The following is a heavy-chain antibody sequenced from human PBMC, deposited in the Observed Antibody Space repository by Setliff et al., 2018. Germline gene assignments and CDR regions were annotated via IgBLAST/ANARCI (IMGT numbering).Heavy chain of an antibody. V-gene: IGHV1-2*02. D-gene: IGHD2-15*01. CDR1: GYTFTGYY. CDR2: INPNSGVT. CDR3: ARDKGYCSGGSCSDDYYYYYYYMDV. J-gene: IGHJ6*03. Sequence: GASVKVSCKASGYTFTGYYMHWIRQAPGHGLEWVGWINPNSGVTNYAQKFQGRVTMTRDESTSTAYMELSSLRSEDTAVYYCARDKGYCSGGSCSDDYYYYYYYMDVWGKGTTVTVSS.